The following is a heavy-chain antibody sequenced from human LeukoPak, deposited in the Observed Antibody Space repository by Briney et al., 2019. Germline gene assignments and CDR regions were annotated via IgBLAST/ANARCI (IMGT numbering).Heavy chain of an antibody. CDR1: GGTLSSYA. D-gene: IGHD3-3*01. Sequence: ASVKVSCKASGGTLSSYAISWVRQAPGQGLEWMGRIIPIFGTANYAQKFQGRVTITTDESTSTAYMELSSLRSEDTAVYYCARGLTIFGVVIAFDIWGQGTMVTVSS. CDR3: ARGLTIFGVVIAFDI. CDR2: IIPIFGTA. V-gene: IGHV1-69*05. J-gene: IGHJ3*02.